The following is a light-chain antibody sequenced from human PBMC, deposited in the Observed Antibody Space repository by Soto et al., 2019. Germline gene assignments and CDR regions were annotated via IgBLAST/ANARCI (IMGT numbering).Light chain of an antibody. CDR1: QSVSSSY. CDR3: QQYGRAPPWT. Sequence: ETVLTQSPGTLSLSPGERATLSCRASQSVSSSYLAWYQQKPGQTPRLLIFNTSNRAPGIPDRISGSGSGTDFTLTISRLEPEDSAVYFCQQYGRAPPWTFGQGTKVDI. CDR2: NTS. V-gene: IGKV3-20*01. J-gene: IGKJ1*01.